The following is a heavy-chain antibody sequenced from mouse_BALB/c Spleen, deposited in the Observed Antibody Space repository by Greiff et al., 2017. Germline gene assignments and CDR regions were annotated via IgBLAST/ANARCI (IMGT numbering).Heavy chain of an antibody. V-gene: IGHV1S22*01. D-gene: IGHD2-1*01. CDR1: GYTFTSYW. CDR3: TEGNYGY. CDR2: IYPGSGST. J-gene: IGHJ2*01. Sequence: LQQPGSELVRPGASVKLSCKASGYTFTSYWMHWVKQRPGQGLEWIGNIYPGSGSTNYDEKFKSKATLTVDTSSRTAYMQLSSLTSEDSAVYYCTEGNYGYWGQGTTLTVSS.